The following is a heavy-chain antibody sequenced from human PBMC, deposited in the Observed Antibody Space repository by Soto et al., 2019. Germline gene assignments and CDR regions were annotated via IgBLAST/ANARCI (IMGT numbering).Heavy chain of an antibody. V-gene: IGHV3-74*01. CDR1: GFTLRSYW. D-gene: IGHD2-8*02. CDR3: ARGVVVYQQLVRGRERFDP. Sequence: EVQLVESGGGLVQPGGSLTLSCAVSGFTLRSYWMHWVRQAPGKGLEWVSRIDGDGRTTNYADSVKGRFTISRDNAKNTVYLHMNSLRVEDRAVYYCARGVVVYQQLVRGRERFDPWGQGTLVTVSS. CDR2: IDGDGRTT. J-gene: IGHJ5*02.